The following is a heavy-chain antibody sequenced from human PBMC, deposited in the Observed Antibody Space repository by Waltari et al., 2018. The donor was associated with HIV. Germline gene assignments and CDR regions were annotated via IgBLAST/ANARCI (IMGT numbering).Heavy chain of an antibody. V-gene: IGHV3-7*01. Sequence: EVRLVESGGGLVQPGGSLRLSCAASGFTFSSSWMTWVRQAPGKGLEWVANIKEDGSGIHYVDSVKGRFTISRDNAKNSLYLQMNSLRAEDTAVYYCARRQQLTDWGQGTLVTVSS. D-gene: IGHD6-13*01. J-gene: IGHJ4*02. CDR1: GFTFSSSW. CDR3: ARRQQLTD. CDR2: IKEDGSGI.